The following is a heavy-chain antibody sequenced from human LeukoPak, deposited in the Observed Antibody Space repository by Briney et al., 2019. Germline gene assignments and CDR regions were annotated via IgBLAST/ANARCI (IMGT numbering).Heavy chain of an antibody. Sequence: GSLRLSCAASGFTFSSYAMSWVRQAPGKGLEWVSAISGSGGSTYYADSVKGRFTISRDNSKNTLYLQMNSLRAEDTAVYYCATSTAMVSGYYYYMDVWGKGTTVNVSS. CDR1: GFTFSSYA. J-gene: IGHJ6*03. CDR3: ATSTAMVSGYYYYMDV. D-gene: IGHD5-18*01. CDR2: ISGSGGST. V-gene: IGHV3-23*01.